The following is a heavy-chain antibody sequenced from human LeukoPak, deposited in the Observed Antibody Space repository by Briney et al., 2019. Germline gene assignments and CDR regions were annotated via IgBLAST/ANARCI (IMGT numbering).Heavy chain of an antibody. V-gene: IGHV4-39*07. Sequence: TSSETLSLTCTVSGGSISSGSYYWSWIRQPAGKGLEWIGSIYYSGSTYYNPSLKSRVTISVDTSKNQFSLKLSSVTAADTAVYYCARDVWESSGGDAFDIWGQGTMVTVSS. CDR1: GGSISSGSYY. J-gene: IGHJ3*02. D-gene: IGHD1-26*01. CDR3: ARDVWESSGGDAFDI. CDR2: IYYSGST.